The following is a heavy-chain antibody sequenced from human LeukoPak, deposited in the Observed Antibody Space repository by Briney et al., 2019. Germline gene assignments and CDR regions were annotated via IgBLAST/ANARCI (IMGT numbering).Heavy chain of an antibody. CDR2: INHSGST. Sequence: SETLSLTCAVYGGSFSGYYWSWIRQPPGKGLEWIGEINHSGSTNYNPSLKSRVTISVDTSKNQFSLKLSSVTAADTAVYYRARGRAGEHYYYYGMDVWGKGTTVTVSS. V-gene: IGHV4-34*01. CDR3: ARGRAGEHYYYYGMDV. D-gene: IGHD6-19*01. CDR1: GGSFSGYY. J-gene: IGHJ6*04.